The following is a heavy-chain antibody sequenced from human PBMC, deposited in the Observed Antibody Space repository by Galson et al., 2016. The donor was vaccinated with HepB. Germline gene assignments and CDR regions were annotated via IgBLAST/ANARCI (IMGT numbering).Heavy chain of an antibody. CDR1: GFTFSRFA. D-gene: IGHD4-17*01. Sequence: SLRLSCAASGFTFSRFAMHWVRQSPGQGLEWVAVISYAGSNKYYAASVQGRFSISRDNSKNTLSLQMNSLRAEDTAVYYCAREDQDYGDYSPLSGYYNCGMDVWGQGTTVTVSS. J-gene: IGHJ6*02. CDR3: AREDQDYGDYSPLSGYYNCGMDV. CDR2: ISYAGSNK. V-gene: IGHV3-30*04.